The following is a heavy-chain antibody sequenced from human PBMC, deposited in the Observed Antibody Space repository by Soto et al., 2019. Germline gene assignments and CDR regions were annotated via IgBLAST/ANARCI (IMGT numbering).Heavy chain of an antibody. CDR2: INPSGGST. J-gene: IGHJ5*02. CDR1: GYTFTSYY. V-gene: IGHV1-46*01. D-gene: IGHD6-13*01. CDR3: ATGPHRYSSSWYQGFDP. Sequence: ASVKVSCKASGYTFTSYYMHWVRQAPGQGLEWMGIINPSGGSTIYAQKFQGRVTMTKDTSTDTAYMELSSLRSEDTAVYYCATGPHRYSSSWYQGFDPWGQGTLVTVSS.